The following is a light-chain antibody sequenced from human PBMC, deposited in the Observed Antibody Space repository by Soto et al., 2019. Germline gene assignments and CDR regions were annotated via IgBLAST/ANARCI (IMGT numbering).Light chain of an antibody. V-gene: IGKV1-9*01. CDR2: AAS. CDR3: QQLNSYPLT. J-gene: IGKJ4*01. Sequence: DIQLTQSPSFLSASLGDRVTITCRASQGISSYLAWYQQKPGKAPKLLIYAASTLQSGVPSRFSGSGSGTEFTLTISSLQPEDFATYYSQQLNSYPLTFGGGTKVEIK. CDR1: QGISSY.